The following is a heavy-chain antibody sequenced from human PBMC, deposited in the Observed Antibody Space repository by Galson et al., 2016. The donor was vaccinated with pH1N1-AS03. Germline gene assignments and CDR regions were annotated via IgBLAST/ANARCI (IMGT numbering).Heavy chain of an antibody. CDR3: ARGFDFSAYYFPK. Sequence: SETLSLTCAVSGGSIDSSNWWSWVRQPPGKGLEWVGEIWPSGTTNYNPSLKRRVTISLDKSNNQFSLMLISVTAADTAVYYCARGFDFSAYYFPKWGQGALVTVSS. CDR2: IWPSGTT. CDR1: GGSIDSSNW. V-gene: IGHV4-4*02. D-gene: IGHD3-22*01. J-gene: IGHJ4*02.